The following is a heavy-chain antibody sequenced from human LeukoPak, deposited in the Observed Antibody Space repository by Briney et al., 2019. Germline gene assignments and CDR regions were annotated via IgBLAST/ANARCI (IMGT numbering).Heavy chain of an antibody. J-gene: IGHJ6*02. Sequence: GGSLRLSCAASGFTFSSYAMHWVRQAPGKGLEWVAVISYDGSNKYYADSVKGRFTISRDNSKNTLYLQMNSLRAEDTAVYYCARDYYDSSGYYYYYYGTDVWGQGTTVTVSS. D-gene: IGHD3-22*01. CDR2: ISYDGSNK. V-gene: IGHV3-30-3*01. CDR3: ARDYYDSSGYYYYYYGTDV. CDR1: GFTFSSYA.